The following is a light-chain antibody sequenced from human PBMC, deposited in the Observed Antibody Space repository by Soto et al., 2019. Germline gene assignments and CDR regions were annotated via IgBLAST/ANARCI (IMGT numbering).Light chain of an antibody. CDR1: SSDVGGYNY. V-gene: IGLV2-8*01. CDR3: SSYAASNNFXFV. CDR2: EVT. J-gene: IGLJ3*02. Sequence: QSALTQPPSASGSPGQSVTISCTGTSSDVGGYNYVSWYQQYPGRAPKLMIYEVTKRPSGVPDRFSGSKSGXXXXXXXSGLQAXXEAXYXCSSYAASNNFXFVF.